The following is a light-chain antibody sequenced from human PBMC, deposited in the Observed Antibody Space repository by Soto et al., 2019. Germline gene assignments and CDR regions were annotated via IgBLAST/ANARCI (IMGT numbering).Light chain of an antibody. J-gene: IGKJ1*01. CDR2: KAS. V-gene: IGKV1-5*03. Sequence: DIQMTQSPSTLSASVGDRATITCRASQSISSWLAWYQQKPGKAPKLLIYKASSLESGVPSRFSGSRSGPDFTLTISSLQPEDFATYYCQQSYSSPPTFGQGTKVDIK. CDR1: QSISSW. CDR3: QQSYSSPPT.